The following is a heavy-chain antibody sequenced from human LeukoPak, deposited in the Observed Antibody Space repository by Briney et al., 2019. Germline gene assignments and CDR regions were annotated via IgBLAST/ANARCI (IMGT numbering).Heavy chain of an antibody. D-gene: IGHD6-19*01. CDR2: INHSGST. Sequence: SETPSLTCAVYGGPFSGYYWSWIRQPPGKGLEWIGEINHSGSTNYNPSLKSRVTISVDTSKNQFSLKLSSVTAADTAVYYCARGRGVSSGWYGRGDYWGQGTLVTVSS. V-gene: IGHV4-34*01. CDR1: GGPFSGYY. J-gene: IGHJ4*02. CDR3: ARGRGVSSGWYGRGDY.